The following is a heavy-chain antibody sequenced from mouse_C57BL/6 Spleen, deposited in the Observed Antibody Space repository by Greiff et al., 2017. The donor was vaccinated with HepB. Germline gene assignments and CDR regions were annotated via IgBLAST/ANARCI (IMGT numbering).Heavy chain of an antibody. D-gene: IGHD1-1*01. CDR3: ARKGLITTVVALDY. J-gene: IGHJ2*01. Sequence: QVQLQHPGAELVKPGASVKLSCKASGYTFTSYWMHWVKQRPGQGLEWIGMIHPNSGSTNYNEKFKSKATLTVDKSSSTAYMQLSSLTSEDSAVYYCARKGLITTVVALDYWGQGTTLTVSS. CDR2: IHPNSGST. V-gene: IGHV1-64*01. CDR1: GYTFTSYW.